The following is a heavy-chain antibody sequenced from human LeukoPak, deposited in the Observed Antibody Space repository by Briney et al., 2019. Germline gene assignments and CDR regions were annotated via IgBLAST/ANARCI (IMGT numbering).Heavy chain of an antibody. CDR2: IKQDGSGK. V-gene: IGHV3-7*01. D-gene: IGHD2-2*01. J-gene: IGHJ6*02. CDR3: ARDCSSTSCYYNGMDV. CDR1: GFTFSSYW. Sequence: GGSLRLSCAASGFTFSSYWMSWVRQAPGKGLEWVANIKQDGSGKYYVDSVKGRFTISRDNAKNSLYLQMNSLRAEDTAVYYCARDCSSTSCYYNGMDVWGQGTTVTVSS.